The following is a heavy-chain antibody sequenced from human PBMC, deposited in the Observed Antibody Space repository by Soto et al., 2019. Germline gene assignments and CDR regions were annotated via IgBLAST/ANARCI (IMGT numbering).Heavy chain of an antibody. CDR2: ISYDGSNK. V-gene: IGHV3-30*18. D-gene: IGHD4-17*01. CDR3: AKDLSYGGFDY. CDR1: GFTFSSYG. Sequence: GGSLRLSCAASGFTFSSYGMHWVRQAPGKGLEWVAVISYDGSNKYYADSVKGRFTISRDNSKNTLYLQMNSLRAEDTAVYYCAKDLSYGGFDYWGQGTLVTVSS. J-gene: IGHJ4*02.